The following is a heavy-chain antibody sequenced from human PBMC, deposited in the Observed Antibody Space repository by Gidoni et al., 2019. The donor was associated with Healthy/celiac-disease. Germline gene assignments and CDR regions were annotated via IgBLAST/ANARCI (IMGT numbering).Heavy chain of an antibody. D-gene: IGHD3-3*01. Sequence: QVQLQESGPGLVKPSETLSLTCTVSGGSISSYYWSWIRQPAGKGLEWIGRIYTSGSTNYNPSLKSRVTMSVDTSKNQFSLKLSSVTAADTAVYYCARDAPFGQKSGWYFDLWGRGTLVTVSS. CDR1: GGSISSYY. CDR2: IYTSGST. CDR3: ARDAPFGQKSGWYFDL. J-gene: IGHJ2*01. V-gene: IGHV4-4*07.